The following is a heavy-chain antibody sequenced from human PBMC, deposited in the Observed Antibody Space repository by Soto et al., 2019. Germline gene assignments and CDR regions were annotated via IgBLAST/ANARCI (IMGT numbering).Heavy chain of an antibody. CDR3: ARGDSWIQLWQCDY. CDR1: GFILSNFE. V-gene: IGHV3-48*03. J-gene: IGHJ4*02. Sequence: EVQLVESGGDLVQPGGSLRLSCSASGFILSNFEMNWVRQAPGKGLEWVSYISSSGTTINYADSVKGRFTISRDNAKNSLYLQVNSLRVEDTGLYYCARGDSWIQLWQCDYWGQGTLVTVSS. D-gene: IGHD5-18*01. CDR2: ISSSGTTI.